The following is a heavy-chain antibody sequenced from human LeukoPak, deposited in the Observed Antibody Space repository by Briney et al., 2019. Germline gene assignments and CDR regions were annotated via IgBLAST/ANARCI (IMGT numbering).Heavy chain of an antibody. V-gene: IGHV4-4*07. Sequence: PSETLSLTCTVSGGSISSYYWSWIRQPAGKGLEWIGRIYTSGSTNYNPSLKSRVTISVDTSKNQFSLKLSSVTAADTAVYYCARVGTAMVTTGYYYYYMDVWGKGTTVTISS. CDR2: IYTSGST. J-gene: IGHJ6*03. CDR1: GGSISSYY. CDR3: ARVGTAMVTTGYYYYYMDV. D-gene: IGHD5-18*01.